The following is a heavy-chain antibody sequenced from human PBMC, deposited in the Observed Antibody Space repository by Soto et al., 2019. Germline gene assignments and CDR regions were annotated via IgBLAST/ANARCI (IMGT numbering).Heavy chain of an antibody. CDR3: AREMYALRLPYGMDV. Sequence: GGSLRLSCAASGFTFSSYGMHWVRQAPGKGLEWVAVIWYDGSNKYYADSVKGRFTISRDNSKNTLYLQMNSLRAEDTAVYYCAREMYALRLPYGMDVWGQGTTVTVSS. V-gene: IGHV3-33*01. D-gene: IGHD2-8*01. CDR2: IWYDGSNK. CDR1: GFTFSSYG. J-gene: IGHJ6*02.